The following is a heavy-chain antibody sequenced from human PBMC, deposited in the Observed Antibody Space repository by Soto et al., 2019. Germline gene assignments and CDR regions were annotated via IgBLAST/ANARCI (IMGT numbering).Heavy chain of an antibody. J-gene: IGHJ4*02. CDR2: IKSITDGGTT. CDR1: GFTFGNSS. V-gene: IGHV3-15*01. Sequence: PGGSLRLSCAASGFTFGNSSMRWVRQAPGKGLEWVGRIKSITDGGTTDYAAPVKGRFTMSRDDSKNTLYLQMNSLKIEGTAVYCCATDVLAYWGQGTLVTVSS. D-gene: IGHD6-13*01. CDR3: ATDVLAY.